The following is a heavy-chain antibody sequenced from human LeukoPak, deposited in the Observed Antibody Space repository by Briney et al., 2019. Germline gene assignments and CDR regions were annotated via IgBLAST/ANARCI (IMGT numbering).Heavy chain of an antibody. CDR3: ARQHDSYYYYYIDV. Sequence: PSETLSLTCAVSGYSLSNNYYWAWIRRPPGRGLEWIGSLYHSDSAYYNTSLRSRVSMSVDTSKNQFSLTLSFVTAADTAVYYCARQHDSYYYYYIDVWGSGTTVTVSS. CDR2: LYHSDSA. V-gene: IGHV4-38-2*01. J-gene: IGHJ6*03. CDR1: GYSLSNNYY.